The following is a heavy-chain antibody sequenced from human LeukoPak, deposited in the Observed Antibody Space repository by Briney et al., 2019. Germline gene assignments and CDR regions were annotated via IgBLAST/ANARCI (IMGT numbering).Heavy chain of an antibody. J-gene: IGHJ4*02. CDR1: GYTFTSYA. Sequence: ASVKVSCKASGYTFTSYAMHWVRQAPGQRLEWMGWINAGNGNTKYSQKFQGRVTITRDTSASTAYMELSSLRSEDTAVYYCAREFSEYGHYPDYWGQGTLVTVSS. CDR3: AREFSEYGHYPDY. CDR2: INAGNGNT. D-gene: IGHD4-17*01. V-gene: IGHV1-3*01.